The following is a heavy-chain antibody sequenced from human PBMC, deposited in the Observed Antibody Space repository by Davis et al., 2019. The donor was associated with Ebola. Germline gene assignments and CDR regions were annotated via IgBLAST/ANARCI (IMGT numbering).Heavy chain of an antibody. V-gene: IGHV3-53*01. CDR3: LVDPVASPFSG. D-gene: IGHD5-12*01. J-gene: IGHJ4*02. CDR2: IYSGGST. Sequence: PGESLKISCAASGFTVSSNYMSWVRQAPGKGLEWVSVIYSGGSTYYADSVKGRFTISRDNSKNTLYLQMTSLRAEDTAVYYCLVDPVASPFSGWGQGTLVTVSS. CDR1: GFTVSSNY.